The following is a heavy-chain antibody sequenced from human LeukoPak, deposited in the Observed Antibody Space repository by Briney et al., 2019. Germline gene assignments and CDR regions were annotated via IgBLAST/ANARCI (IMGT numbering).Heavy chain of an antibody. J-gene: IGHJ6*03. D-gene: IGHD1-26*01. CDR3: ARRGHSYSRYYYYYMDV. V-gene: IGHV4-61*02. CDR1: GGSISSGNYY. Sequence: SQTLSLTCTVSGGSISSGNYYWSWIRQPAGKGLEWIGRIFTSGSTNYNPSLKSRVTISVDTSKNQFSLKLSSVTAADTAVYYCARRGHSYSRYYYYYMDVWGKGTTVTVSS. CDR2: IFTSGST.